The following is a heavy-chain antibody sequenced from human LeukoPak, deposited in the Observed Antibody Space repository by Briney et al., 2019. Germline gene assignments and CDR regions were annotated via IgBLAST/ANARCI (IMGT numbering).Heavy chain of an antibody. J-gene: IGHJ5*02. Sequence: GGSLRLSCAASGFTFSSYAMSWVRQAPGKGLEWVSAISGSGGSTYYADSVKGRSTISRDNSKNTLYLQMNSLRAEDTAVYYCARDHRLEPSYYDILTGYYNQWFDPWGQGTLVTVSS. V-gene: IGHV3-23*01. CDR2: ISGSGGST. D-gene: IGHD3-9*01. CDR1: GFTFSSYA. CDR3: ARDHRLEPSYYDILTGYYNQWFDP.